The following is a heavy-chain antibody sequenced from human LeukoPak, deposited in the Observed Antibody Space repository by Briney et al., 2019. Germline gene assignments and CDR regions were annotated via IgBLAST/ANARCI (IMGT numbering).Heavy chain of an antibody. Sequence: ESGPTLVKPTQTLTLTCTFSGFSLSTSGVGAGWIRQPPGKALEWLALIYWDDDKRYSPSLKSRLTITKDTSKNQVVVTLTNMDPVDTATYYCAHIGGALVPFDYWGQGTLVTVSS. J-gene: IGHJ4*02. D-gene: IGHD1-26*01. CDR2: IYWDDDK. CDR1: GFSLSTSGVG. V-gene: IGHV2-5*02. CDR3: AHIGGALVPFDY.